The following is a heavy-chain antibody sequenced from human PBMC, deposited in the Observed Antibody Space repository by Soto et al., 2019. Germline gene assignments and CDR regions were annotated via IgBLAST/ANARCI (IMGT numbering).Heavy chain of an antibody. J-gene: IGHJ6*03. Sequence: QVQLQESGPGLVKPSETLSLSCSVSGGSISGHYWSWVRQTPGKGLEWIGYMYYSGSTNYTPSLKSPVPISVDTSKNHFSRRLTSVTAADTAVYYCARGPYYDLIWNYYYMDVWGKGTTVTVSS. V-gene: IGHV4-59*08. CDR3: ARGPYYDLIWNYYYMDV. D-gene: IGHD3-16*01. CDR2: MYYSGST. CDR1: GGSISGHY.